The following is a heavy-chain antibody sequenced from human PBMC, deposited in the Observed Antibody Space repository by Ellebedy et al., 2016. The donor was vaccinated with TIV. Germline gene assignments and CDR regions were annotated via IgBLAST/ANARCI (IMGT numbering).Heavy chain of an antibody. V-gene: IGHV3-72*01. Sequence: PGGSLRLSCAASGLTVSDHYMDWVRQAPGKGLEWVGFIRSNRYGGTTDYAASVKGRFTISRDDSKNSLYLQMNSLKIEDTAVYYCARGGTGYGGNTFQHWGQGTLVTVSS. CDR3: ARGGTGYGGNTFQH. CDR2: IRSNRYGGTT. CDR1: GLTVSDHY. D-gene: IGHD4-23*01. J-gene: IGHJ1*01.